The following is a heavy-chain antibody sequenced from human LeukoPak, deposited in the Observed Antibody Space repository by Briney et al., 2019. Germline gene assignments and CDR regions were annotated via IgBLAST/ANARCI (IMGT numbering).Heavy chain of an antibody. CDR1: GYILTGYY. J-gene: IGHJ6*02. CDR3: ARLPLRSIAVGYYGMDV. D-gene: IGHD6-6*01. V-gene: IGHV1-2*06. Sequence: ASVKVSCKASGYILTGYYMHWVRQAPGQGLEWMGRINPNSGGTNYAQKFQGRVTITADESTTTAYMELSSLRSEDTAVYYCARLPLRSIAVGYYGMDVWGQGTTVTVSS. CDR2: INPNSGGT.